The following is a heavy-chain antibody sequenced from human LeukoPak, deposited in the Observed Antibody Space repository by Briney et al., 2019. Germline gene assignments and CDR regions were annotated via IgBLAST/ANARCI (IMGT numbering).Heavy chain of an antibody. V-gene: IGHV4-34*01. D-gene: IGHD3-10*01. Sequence: SETLSLTRSVFGASFSGNYWIWIRQPPGKGLEWIGEITHVGDSNYNPSLKSRVTISLDTSKSQFSLKLHSLTAADTAVYYCARGNRRLAYYGSGSRLPFDYWGQGTLVTVSS. CDR2: ITHVGDS. CDR3: ARGNRRLAYYGSGSRLPFDY. CDR1: GASFSGNY. J-gene: IGHJ4*02.